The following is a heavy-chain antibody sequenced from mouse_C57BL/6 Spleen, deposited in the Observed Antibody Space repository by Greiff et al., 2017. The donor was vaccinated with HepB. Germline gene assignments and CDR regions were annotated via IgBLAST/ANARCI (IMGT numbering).Heavy chain of an antibody. Sequence: VQLQQSGPELVKPGASVKMSCKASGYTFTDYNMHWVKQSHGKSLEWIGYINPNNGGTSYNQKFKGKATLTVNKSSSTAYMELRSLTSEDSAVYCCYYDYDSFAYWGQGTLVTVSA. CDR1: GYTFTDYN. J-gene: IGHJ3*01. CDR3: YYDYDSFAY. CDR2: INPNNGGT. V-gene: IGHV1-22*01. D-gene: IGHD2-4*01.